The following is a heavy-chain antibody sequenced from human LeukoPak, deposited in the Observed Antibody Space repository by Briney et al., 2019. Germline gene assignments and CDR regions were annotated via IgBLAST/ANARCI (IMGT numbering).Heavy chain of an antibody. CDR1: GGSFSGYY. J-gene: IGHJ4*02. Sequence: SETLSLTCAVYGGSFSGYYWSWIRRPPGKGLEWIGEINHSGSTNYNPPLKSRVTISVDTSKNQFSLKLSSVTAADTAVYYCARLPNSGGYPHFFHSWGQGPLVTVSS. D-gene: IGHD3-22*01. CDR2: INHSGST. V-gene: IGHV4-34*01. CDR3: ARLPNSGGYPHFFHS.